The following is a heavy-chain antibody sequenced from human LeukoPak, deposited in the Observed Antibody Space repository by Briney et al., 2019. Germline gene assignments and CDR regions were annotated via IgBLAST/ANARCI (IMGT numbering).Heavy chain of an antibody. D-gene: IGHD3-10*01. CDR1: GGSISSGGYY. V-gene: IGHV4-31*03. CDR2: IYYSGST. Sequence: PSETLSLTCTVSGGSISSGGYYWSWIRQHPGKGLEWIGYIYYSGSTYYNPSPKSRVTISVDTSKNQFSLKLSSVTAADTAVYYCARVGGRSGISLWGQGTLVTVSS. CDR3: ARVGGRSGISL. J-gene: IGHJ4*02.